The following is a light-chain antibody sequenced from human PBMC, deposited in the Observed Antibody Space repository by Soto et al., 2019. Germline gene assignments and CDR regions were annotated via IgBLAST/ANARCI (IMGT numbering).Light chain of an antibody. Sequence: NFMLTQPHSVSESPGKTVTISCTRSSGSIASNYVQWYQQRPGSSPTTVIYEDNQRPSGVPDRFSGSIDSSSNSASLAISGVKTGDEAGYYCQSYDSSNQVFGGGTKLTVL. CDR2: EDN. J-gene: IGLJ2*01. CDR3: QSYDSSNQV. V-gene: IGLV6-57*01. CDR1: SGSIASNY.